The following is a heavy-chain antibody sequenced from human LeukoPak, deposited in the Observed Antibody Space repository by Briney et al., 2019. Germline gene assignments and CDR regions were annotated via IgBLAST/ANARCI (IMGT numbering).Heavy chain of an antibody. D-gene: IGHD4-17*01. V-gene: IGHV4-34*01. CDR2: INHSGST. CDR3: ARASAGYGDYPFDY. Sequence: SETLSLTCAVYGGSFSGYYWSWIRQPPGKGLEWIGEINHSGSTNYNPSLKGRVTISVDTSKNQFSLKLSSVTAADTAVYYCARASAGYGDYPFDYWGQGTLVTVSS. J-gene: IGHJ4*02. CDR1: GGSFSGYY.